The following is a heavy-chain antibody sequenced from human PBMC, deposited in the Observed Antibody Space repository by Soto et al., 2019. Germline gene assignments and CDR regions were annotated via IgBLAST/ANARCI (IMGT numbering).Heavy chain of an antibody. CDR1: GFTFSSYS. CDR2: ISSSSSYI. V-gene: IGHV3-21*01. CDR3: ARDYYYDSSGFIDY. J-gene: IGHJ4*02. Sequence: GGSLRLSCAASGFTFSSYSMNWVRQAPGKGLEWVSSISSSSSYIYHADSVKGRFTISRDNAKNSLYLQMNSLRAEDTAVYYCARDYYYDSSGFIDYWGQGTLVTVSS. D-gene: IGHD3-22*01.